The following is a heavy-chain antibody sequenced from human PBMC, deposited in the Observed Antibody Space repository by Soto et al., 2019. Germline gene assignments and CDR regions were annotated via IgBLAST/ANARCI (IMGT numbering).Heavy chain of an antibody. CDR3: ARERVEDTSSFDY. V-gene: IGHV1-2*04. Sequence: ASVKVSCKASGYTFTGYYMHWVRQAPGQGLEWMGWINPNSGGTNYAQKFQGWVTMTRDTSISTAYMELSRLRSDDTAVYYCARERVEDTSSFDYWGQGTLVTVSS. D-gene: IGHD3-3*01. CDR2: INPNSGGT. J-gene: IGHJ4*02. CDR1: GYTFTGYY.